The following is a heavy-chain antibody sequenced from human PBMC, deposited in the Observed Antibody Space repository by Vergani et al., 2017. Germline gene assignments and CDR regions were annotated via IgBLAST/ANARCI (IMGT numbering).Heavy chain of an antibody. Sequence: QVQLQESGPGLVKPSETLSLTCTVSGGSISSYYWSWIRQPPGKGLEWIGYIYYSGSTNYNPSLKSRVTISVDTSKNQFSLKLSSVTAAGTAVYYCARSGRFQLWSHDYYYYYMDVWGKGP. CDR1: GGSISSYY. J-gene: IGHJ6*03. V-gene: IGHV4-59*01. D-gene: IGHD5-18*01. CDR3: ARSGRFQLWSHDYYYYYMDV. CDR2: IYYSGST.